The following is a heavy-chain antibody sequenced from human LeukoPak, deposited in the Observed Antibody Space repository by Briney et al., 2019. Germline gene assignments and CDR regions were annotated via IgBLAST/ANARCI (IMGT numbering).Heavy chain of an antibody. J-gene: IGHJ4*02. CDR3: ARYSSGWSIDY. Sequence: GGSLRLSCAASGFTVSSNYVSWVRQAPGKGLEWVSVIYSGGSTYYADSVKGRFTISRDNSKNTLYLQMNSLRAGDTAVYYCARYSSGWSIDYWGQGSLVTVSS. CDR1: GFTVSSNY. V-gene: IGHV3-53*01. CDR2: IYSGGST. D-gene: IGHD6-19*01.